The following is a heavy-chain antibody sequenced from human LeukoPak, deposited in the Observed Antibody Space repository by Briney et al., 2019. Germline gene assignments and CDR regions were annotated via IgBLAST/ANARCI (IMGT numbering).Heavy chain of an antibody. CDR1: GFTFSDYY. V-gene: IGHV4-59*01. CDR3: ARASRYSSGWPDY. D-gene: IGHD6-19*01. CDR2: IYYSGST. J-gene: IGHJ4*02. Sequence: KTGGSLRLSCAASGFTFSDYYMSWIRQAPGKGLEWIGYIYYSGSTNYNPSLKSRVTISVDTSKIQFSLKLSSVTAADTAVYYCARASRYSSGWPDYWGQGTLVTVSS.